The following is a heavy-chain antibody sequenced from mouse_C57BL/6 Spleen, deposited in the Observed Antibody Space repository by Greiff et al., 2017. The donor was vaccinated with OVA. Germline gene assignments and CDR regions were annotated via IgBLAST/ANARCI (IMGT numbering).Heavy chain of an antibody. CDR3: ARYTITTASSYRGFFDD. Sequence: VQLQQSGPELVKPGASVKIPCKASGYTFTDYNMDWVKQSHGKSLEWIGDINPNNGGPIYNQKFKGKATLTVDKSSSTAYMELRSLTSEDTAVYYCARYTITTASSYRGFFDDWGQGTTLTVSS. D-gene: IGHD1-2*01. V-gene: IGHV1-18*01. CDR2: INPNNGGP. CDR1: GYTFTDYN. J-gene: IGHJ2*01.